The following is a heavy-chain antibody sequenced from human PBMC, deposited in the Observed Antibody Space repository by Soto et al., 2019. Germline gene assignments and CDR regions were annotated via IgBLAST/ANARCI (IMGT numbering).Heavy chain of an antibody. CDR2: ISAYNGNT. V-gene: IGHV1-18*01. J-gene: IGHJ4*02. CDR3: ARVHIVVVIASVVDY. CDR1: GYTFTSYG. D-gene: IGHD2-21*01. Sequence: QVQLVQSGAEVKKPGASVKVSCKASGYTFTSYGISWVRQAPGQGLEWMGWISAYNGNTNYAQKLQGRGTMTTDTSTSTAYMELRSLRSDDTAVYYCARVHIVVVIASVVDYWGQGTLVTVSS.